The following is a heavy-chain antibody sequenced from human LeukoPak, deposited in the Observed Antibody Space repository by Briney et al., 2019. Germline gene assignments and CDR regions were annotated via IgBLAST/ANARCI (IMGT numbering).Heavy chain of an antibody. CDR1: GFTFSAYA. V-gene: IGHV3-30*04. D-gene: IGHD3-10*01. Sequence: GGSLRLSCAASGFTFSAYAMHWVRQAPGKGLEWVALISYDGSNTYYADSVKGRFTISRDNSKNTLYLQMNSLRAEDTAVYYCARTLYGSGSYNYWGQGTLVTVSS. CDR2: ISYDGSNT. J-gene: IGHJ4*02. CDR3: ARTLYGSGSYNY.